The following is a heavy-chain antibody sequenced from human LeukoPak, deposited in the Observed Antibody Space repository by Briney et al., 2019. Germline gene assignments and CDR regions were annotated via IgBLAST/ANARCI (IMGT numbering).Heavy chain of an antibody. Sequence: SETLSLTCAVYGGSFSGYYWSWIRQPPGKGLEWSGEINHSGSTNANPSLQSRVTISVDASKNQFSLKLSSVTAADTAVYYCARGKTPVLKYYCSGGSCYGRHFQHWGQGTLVTVSS. CDR3: ARGKTPVLKYYCSGGSCYGRHFQH. CDR1: GGSFSGYY. V-gene: IGHV4-34*01. J-gene: IGHJ1*01. D-gene: IGHD2-15*01. CDR2: INHSGST.